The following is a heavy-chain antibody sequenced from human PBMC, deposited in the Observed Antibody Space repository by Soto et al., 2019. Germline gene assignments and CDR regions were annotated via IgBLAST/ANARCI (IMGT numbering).Heavy chain of an antibody. CDR1: GFIFSSFG. D-gene: IGHD6-13*01. V-gene: IGHV3-30-3*01. Sequence: QVQLVESGGGVVQPGVSLRLSCAASGFIFSSFGIHWVRQAPGKGLEWVAVVSYDGSDKYYTESVKGRFTISRDNSNSTLYLQMNILRPEATAVYYCTRDPRLHSSSLDNYFYGMDVLCQGTTASVSP. CDR2: VSYDGSDK. CDR3: TRDPRLHSSSLDNYFYGMDV. J-gene: IGHJ6*01.